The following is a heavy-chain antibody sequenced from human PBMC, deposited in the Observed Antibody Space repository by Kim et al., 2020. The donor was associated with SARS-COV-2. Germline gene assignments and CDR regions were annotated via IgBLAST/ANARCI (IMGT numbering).Heavy chain of an antibody. Sequence: KFQGRVTITRDTSASTAYMELSSLRSEDTAVYYCARDNRLGQLVVAATDWGQGTLVTVSS. V-gene: IGHV1-3*01. J-gene: IGHJ4*02. D-gene: IGHD2-15*01. CDR3: ARDNRLGQLVVAATD.